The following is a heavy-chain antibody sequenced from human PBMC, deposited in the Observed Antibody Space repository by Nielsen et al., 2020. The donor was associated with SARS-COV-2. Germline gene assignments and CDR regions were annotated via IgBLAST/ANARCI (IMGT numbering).Heavy chain of an antibody. CDR2: VDWDDAK. CDR1: GFSLSTRGMC. J-gene: IGHJ3*02. CDR3: ARFTGIYLFSFDI. D-gene: IGHD1-26*01. V-gene: IGHV2-70*11. Sequence: SGPTLVKPTQTLTLTCTFSGFSLSTRGMCVSWIRQPPGKALEWLARVDWDDAKYYSTSLKTRLTISKDTSENQVVLTMANMDPVDTATYYCARFTGIYLFSFDIWGQGTMVTVSS.